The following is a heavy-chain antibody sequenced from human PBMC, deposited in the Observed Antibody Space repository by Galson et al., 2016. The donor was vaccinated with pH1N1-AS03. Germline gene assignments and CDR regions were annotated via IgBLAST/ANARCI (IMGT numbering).Heavy chain of an antibody. D-gene: IGHD2/OR15-2a*01. CDR3: STGDPGSSTSDP. J-gene: IGHJ5*02. Sequence: SLRVSCKTSGGTFHKYTFHWVRQAPGKGLEWMGGIWSIRGITNYAHNVQDRVTITTDKSTSTGYLELDSLRAEDTAVYYCSTGDPGSSTSDPWGQGTLVTVSS. CDR1: GGTFHKYT. V-gene: IGHV1-69*10. CDR2: IWSIRGIT.